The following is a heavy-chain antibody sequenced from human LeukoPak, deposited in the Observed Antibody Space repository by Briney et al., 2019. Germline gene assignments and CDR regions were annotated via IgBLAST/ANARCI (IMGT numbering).Heavy chain of an antibody. J-gene: IGHJ5*02. CDR1: GGCISSYY. Sequence: SETLSLTCTVSGGCISSYYWSWIRQPPGKGLEWIGYIYYSGSTNYNPSLKSRVTISVDTSKNQFSLKLSSVTAADTAVYYCARDRFSSSWYEVYNWFDPWGQGTLVTVSS. D-gene: IGHD6-13*01. CDR2: IYYSGST. V-gene: IGHV4-59*01. CDR3: ARDRFSSSWYEVYNWFDP.